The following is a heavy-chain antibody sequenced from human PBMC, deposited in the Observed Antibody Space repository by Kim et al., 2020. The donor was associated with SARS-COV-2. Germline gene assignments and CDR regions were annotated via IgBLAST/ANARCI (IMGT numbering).Heavy chain of an antibody. J-gene: IGHJ4*02. CDR3: AKSPQLRFLEWSQRSAIFDY. D-gene: IGHD3-3*01. Sequence: RFTISRDNSKNTLYLQMNSLRAEDTAVYYCAKSPQLRFLEWSQRSAIFDYWGQGTLVTVSS. V-gene: IGHV3-23*01.